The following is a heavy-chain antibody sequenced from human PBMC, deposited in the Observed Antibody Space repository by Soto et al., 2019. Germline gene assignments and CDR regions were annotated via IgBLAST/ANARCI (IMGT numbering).Heavy chain of an antibody. V-gene: IGHV4-39*01. CDR2: IHYSGST. J-gene: IGHJ4*02. CDR1: GGSISGSSFY. Sequence: PSETLSLTCAVSGGSISGSSFYWGWIRQPPEKGRESIGSIHYSGSTYYNPSLTSRVTMSGDTSKNQFPLKLTSVTAADPAVYYCASQSTGYSVDVDYWGQGTLVTVSS. D-gene: IGHD6-13*01. CDR3: ASQSTGYSVDVDY.